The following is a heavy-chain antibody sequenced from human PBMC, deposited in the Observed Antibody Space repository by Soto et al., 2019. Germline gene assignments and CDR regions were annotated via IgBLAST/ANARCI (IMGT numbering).Heavy chain of an antibody. CDR2: IWYDGSNK. V-gene: IGHV3-33*01. CDR1: GFTFSSYG. J-gene: IGHJ3*02. D-gene: IGHD5-18*01. CDR3: ARPDTAMVRITPFDI. Sequence: QVQLVESGGGVVQPGRSLRLSCAASGFTFSSYGMHWVRQAPGKGLEWVAVIWYDGSNKYYADSVKGRFTISRDNSKNTLYLQMNSLRAEDTAVYYCARPDTAMVRITPFDIWGQGTMVTVSS.